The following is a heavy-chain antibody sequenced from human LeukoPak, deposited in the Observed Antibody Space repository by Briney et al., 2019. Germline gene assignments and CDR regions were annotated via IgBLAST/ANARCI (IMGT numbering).Heavy chain of an antibody. CDR1: GFTSSNYA. J-gene: IGHJ4*02. D-gene: IGHD3-3*01. CDR2: ISGSGDST. V-gene: IGHV3-23*01. Sequence: PGGSLRLSCAASGFTSSNYAMSWVRQAPGKGREWVSAISGSGDSTYYADSVKGRFTISRDSSMETLYLQMNSLRAEDTATYFCPKRLSFGVAIGDFDYWGQGTLVTVSS. CDR3: PKRLSFGVAIGDFDY.